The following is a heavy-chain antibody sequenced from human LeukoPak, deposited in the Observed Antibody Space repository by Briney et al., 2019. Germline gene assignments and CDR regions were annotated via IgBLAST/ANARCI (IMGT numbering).Heavy chain of an antibody. Sequence: PGRSLRLSCAASGFTFSSYGMPWVRQAPGKGLEWVAVIWYDGSNKYYADSVKGRFTISRDNSKNTLYLQMNSLGAEDTAVYYCAREGYSSSWAFDYWGQGTLVTVSS. CDR3: AREGYSSSWAFDY. CDR1: GFTFSSYG. J-gene: IGHJ4*02. CDR2: IWYDGSNK. D-gene: IGHD6-13*01. V-gene: IGHV3-33*01.